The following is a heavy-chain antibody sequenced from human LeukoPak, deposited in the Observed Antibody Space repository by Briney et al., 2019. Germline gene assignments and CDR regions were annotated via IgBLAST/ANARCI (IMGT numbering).Heavy chain of an antibody. CDR2: ISPSGGIT. CDR3: AKAYSSSWYTYYFDY. D-gene: IGHD6-13*01. Sequence: GGSLRLSCAASGFTFSSHGMNWVRQAPGKGLEWVSGISPSGGITYYTDSVKGRFTISRDNSKNTLYLQMNSLRAEDTAVYYCAKAYSSSWYTYYFDYWGQGTLVTVSS. J-gene: IGHJ4*02. CDR1: GFTFSSHG. V-gene: IGHV3-23*01.